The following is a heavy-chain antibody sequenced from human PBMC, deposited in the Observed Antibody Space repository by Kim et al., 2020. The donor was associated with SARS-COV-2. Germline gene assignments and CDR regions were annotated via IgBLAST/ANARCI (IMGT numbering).Heavy chain of an antibody. CDR1: GFTFSSYG. J-gene: IGHJ4*02. CDR3: ARDPYGSGSLWVDY. CDR2: IWYDGSNK. Sequence: GGSLRLSCAASGFTFSSYGMHWVRQAPGKGLEWVAVIWYDGSNKYYADSVKGRFTISRDNSKNTLYLQMNSLRAEDTAVYYCARDPYGSGSLWVDYWGQGTLVTVFS. V-gene: IGHV3-33*01. D-gene: IGHD3-10*01.